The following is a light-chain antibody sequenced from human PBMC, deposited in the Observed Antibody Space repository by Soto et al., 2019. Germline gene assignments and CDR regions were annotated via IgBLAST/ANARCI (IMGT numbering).Light chain of an antibody. J-gene: IGLJ3*02. CDR1: SSDVAAYNY. CDR2: DDS. Sequence: QSALTQPASVSGSPGQSIAISCTGTSSDVAAYNYVSWYQQHPGKAPKLMIYDDSNRLSGVSNRFSGSKSGNTASLTISGLQAEDEADYYCTSYTTSTTWVFGGGTQLTVL. V-gene: IGLV2-14*03. CDR3: TSYTTSTTWV.